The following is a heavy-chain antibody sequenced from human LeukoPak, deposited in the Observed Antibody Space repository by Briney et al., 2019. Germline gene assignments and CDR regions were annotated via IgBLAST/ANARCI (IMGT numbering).Heavy chain of an antibody. CDR3: ATGRGVVPAAIRTLDY. D-gene: IGHD2-2*02. J-gene: IGHJ4*02. CDR1: GYTLTELS. Sequence: ASVKVSCKVSGYTLTELSMHWMRQAPGKGLGWMGGFDPEDGETIYAQKFQGRVTMTEDTSTDTAYMELSSLRSENTAVYSCATGRGVVPAAIRTLDYWGQGTLVTVSS. CDR2: FDPEDGET. V-gene: IGHV1-24*01.